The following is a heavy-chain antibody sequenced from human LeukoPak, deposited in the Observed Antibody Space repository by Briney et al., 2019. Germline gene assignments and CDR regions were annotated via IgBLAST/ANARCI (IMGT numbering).Heavy chain of an antibody. CDR3: AKDHGE. V-gene: IGHV3-23*01. CDR2: IRTSGDNT. D-gene: IGHD2-21*01. Sequence: GGSLRLSCAASGFTFTTYAVGWVRQAPGKGLEWVSSIRTSGDNTYYAESVKGRLIISRDNSKNTFSLQMNSMRDEDTAIYYCAKDHGEWGQGTLVTVSS. J-gene: IGHJ4*02. CDR1: GFTFTTYA.